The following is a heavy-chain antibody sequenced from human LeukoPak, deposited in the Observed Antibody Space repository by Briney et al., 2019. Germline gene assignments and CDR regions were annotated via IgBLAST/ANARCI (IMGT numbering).Heavy chain of an antibody. Sequence: GGSLRLSCAASGFTFSSYAMHWVRQAPGKGLEWVAVISYDGSNKYYADSVKGRFTISRDNSKNTLYLQMNSLRAEDTAVYYCARDSHCSGGSCYSYKFDYWGQGTLVTVSS. V-gene: IGHV3-30*04. CDR2: ISYDGSNK. CDR3: ARDSHCSGGSCYSYKFDY. CDR1: GFTFSSYA. J-gene: IGHJ4*02. D-gene: IGHD2-15*01.